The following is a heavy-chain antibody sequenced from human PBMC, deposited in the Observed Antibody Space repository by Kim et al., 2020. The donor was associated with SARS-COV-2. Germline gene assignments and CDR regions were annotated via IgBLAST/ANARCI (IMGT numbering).Heavy chain of an antibody. Sequence: SGKGRFTISRDDSKNNAYLQMNSLKTEDTAVYFCTRVPGTPLAFWDAFDIWGQGTMVTVSS. D-gene: IGHD1-1*01. J-gene: IGHJ3*02. V-gene: IGHV3-73*01. CDR3: TRVPGTPLAFWDAFDI.